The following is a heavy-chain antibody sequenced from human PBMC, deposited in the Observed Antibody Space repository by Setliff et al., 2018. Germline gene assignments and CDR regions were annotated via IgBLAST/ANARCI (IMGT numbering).Heavy chain of an antibody. D-gene: IGHD1-26*01. CDR2: IYYSGST. CDR3: VRDRRIVGARHAFDI. V-gene: IGHV4-31*03. CDR1: GGSISSGGYY. Sequence: SETLSLPCTVSGGSISSGGYYWSWIRQHPGKGLEWIGYIYYSGSTSYNPSLKSRVTISVDTSKNQFSLKLSSVTAADTAVYYCVRDRRIVGARHAFDIWGQGTMVTVSS. J-gene: IGHJ3*02.